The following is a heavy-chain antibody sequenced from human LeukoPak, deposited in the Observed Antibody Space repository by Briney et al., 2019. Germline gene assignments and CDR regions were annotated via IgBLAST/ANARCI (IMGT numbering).Heavy chain of an antibody. J-gene: IGHJ6*03. CDR1: GYSFTSYW. CDR2: IYPGDSDT. D-gene: IGHD3-22*01. V-gene: IGHV5-51*01. Sequence: GESLKISCKGSGYSFTSYWIGWVRQMPGKGLEWMGIIYPGDSDTRYSPSFQGQVTISADKSISTAYLQWSSLKASDTAMYYCARHTEAPADSSGHQANYYYYMDVWGKGTTVTISS. CDR3: ARHTEAPADSSGHQANYYYYMDV.